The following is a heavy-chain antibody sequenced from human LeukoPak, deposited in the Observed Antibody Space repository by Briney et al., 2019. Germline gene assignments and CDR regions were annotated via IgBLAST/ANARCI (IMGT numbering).Heavy chain of an antibody. CDR1: GFTFSSYW. D-gene: IGHD5-24*01. CDR2: LSHDGSST. CDR3: TRMSRDAPGLPDL. J-gene: IGHJ5*02. V-gene: IGHV3-74*01. Sequence: PGGSLTLSCAASGFTFSSYWMQWVRQAPGKGLVWVSRLSHDGSSTTSAASVKGRFSISRDNAKNTLYLQIGSLRADDTAVYYCTRMSRDAPGLPDLWGQGTLVTVSS.